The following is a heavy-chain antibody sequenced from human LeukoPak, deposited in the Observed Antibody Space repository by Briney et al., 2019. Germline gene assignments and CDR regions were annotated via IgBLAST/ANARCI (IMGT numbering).Heavy chain of an antibody. CDR2: IRGTGDTT. V-gene: IGHV3-23*01. J-gene: IGHJ4*02. CDR3: AREKLGVGTAFDY. Sequence: QTGGSLRLSCAASGFTFISYGMSWVRQAPGKGLEWVSTIRGTGDTTYYADSVKGRFTISRDNAKNSLYLQMNSLRAEDTAVYYCAREKLGVGTAFDYWGQGTLVTVSS. CDR1: GFTFISYG. D-gene: IGHD1/OR15-1a*01.